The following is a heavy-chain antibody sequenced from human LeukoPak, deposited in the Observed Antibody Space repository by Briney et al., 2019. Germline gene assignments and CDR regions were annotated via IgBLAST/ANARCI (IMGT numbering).Heavy chain of an antibody. D-gene: IGHD3-10*01. CDR2: IYYSGST. J-gene: IGHJ5*02. CDR3: ASAFPMVRGVGWFDP. V-gene: IGHV4-39*01. Sequence: NPSETLSLTCTVSGGSISSSSYYWGWIRQPPGKGLEWIGSIYYSGSTYYNPSLKSRVTVSVDTSKNQFSLKLSSVTAADTAVYYCASAFPMVRGVGWFDPWGQGTLVTVSS. CDR1: GGSISSSSYY.